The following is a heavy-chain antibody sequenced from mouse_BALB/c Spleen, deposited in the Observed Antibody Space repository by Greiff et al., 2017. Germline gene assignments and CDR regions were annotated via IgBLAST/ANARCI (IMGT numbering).Heavy chain of an antibody. V-gene: IGHV5-4*02. Sequence: ESGGGLVKPGGSLKLSCAASGFTFSDYYMYWVRQTPEKRLEWVATISDGGSYTYYPDSVKGRFTISRDNAKNNLYLQMSSLKSEDTAMYYCARDHYRYDVGYYAMDYWGQGTSVTVSS. CDR1: GFTFSDYY. CDR3: ARDHYRYDVGYYAMDY. J-gene: IGHJ4*01. CDR2: ISDGGSYT. D-gene: IGHD2-14*01.